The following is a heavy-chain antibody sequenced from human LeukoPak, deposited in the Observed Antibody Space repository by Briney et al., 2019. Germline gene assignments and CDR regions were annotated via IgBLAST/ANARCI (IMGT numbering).Heavy chain of an antibody. CDR1: GGSISSYY. D-gene: IGHD2-2*01. V-gene: IGHV4-59*08. CDR2: IYYSGST. J-gene: IGHJ5*02. Sequence: SETLSLTCTVSGGSISSYYWSWIRQPPGKGLEWIGYIYYSGSTNYNPSLKSRVTISVDTSKNQFSLKLSSVTAADTAVYYCARADRYCSSTSCYESEFDPWGQGTLVTVSS. CDR3: ARADRYCSSTSCYESEFDP.